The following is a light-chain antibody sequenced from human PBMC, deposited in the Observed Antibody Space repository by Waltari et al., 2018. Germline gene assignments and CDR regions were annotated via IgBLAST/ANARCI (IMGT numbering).Light chain of an antibody. CDR3: SSFTTSSTYV. Sequence: QSALTQTASVSGSPGQSITISCTGTSSDVGSYNHVSGYQQNPGKAPKVIIYDISNRPAGFSYLFSGSKSGNTASLSISVLQAEDEADYYCSSFTTSSTYVFGTGTKVTV. J-gene: IGLJ1*01. CDR1: SSDVGSYNH. V-gene: IGLV2-14*03. CDR2: DIS.